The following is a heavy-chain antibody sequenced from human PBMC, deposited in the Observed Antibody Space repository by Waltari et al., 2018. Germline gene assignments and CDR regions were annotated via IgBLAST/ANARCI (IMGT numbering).Heavy chain of an antibody. D-gene: IGHD3-16*02. CDR1: GGSFIGYY. CDR2: INHRGST. Sequence: QVQLQQWGAGLLKPSETLSLTCGVYGGSFIGYYWSWVRQTPGKGLEWIGEINHRGSTKYSPSLKSRVTMSADTSKKQFSLNLNSVTDADTAVYFCARGLTLIVVPNAIGWFDLWGQGTLVTVSS. CDR3: ARGLTLIVVPNAIGWFDL. J-gene: IGHJ5*02. V-gene: IGHV4-34*02.